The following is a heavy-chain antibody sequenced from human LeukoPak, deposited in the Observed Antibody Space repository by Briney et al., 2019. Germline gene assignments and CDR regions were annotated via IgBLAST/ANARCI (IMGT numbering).Heavy chain of an antibody. V-gene: IGHV1-2*02. D-gene: IGHD2-15*01. CDR1: GYTFTGYY. CDR2: INPNSGGT. J-gene: IGHJ5*02. Sequence: ASVKVSCKASGYTFTGYYMHWVRQAPGQGLEWMGWINPNSGGTNYAQKFQGRVTMTRDTSISTAYMELSRLRSDDTAVYYCARENEVVAAIDHHWFDPWGQGTLVTVSS. CDR3: ARENEVVAAIDHHWFDP.